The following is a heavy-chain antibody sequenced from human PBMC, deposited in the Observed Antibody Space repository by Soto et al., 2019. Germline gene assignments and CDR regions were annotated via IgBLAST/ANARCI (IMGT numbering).Heavy chain of an antibody. D-gene: IGHD2-8*01. CDR1: GGSISSSNW. V-gene: IGHV4-4*02. Sequence: QVQLQESGPGLVKPSGTLSLTCAVSGGSISSSNWWSWVRQPPGKGLEWIGEIYHSGSNNYNPSLTSRVSISVDKSKNQFSLKVSSVTAADTAMYYCARGRRYCPHGVCYHSYYSYYGMDVWGQGTTVTVSS. J-gene: IGHJ6*02. CDR3: ARGRRYCPHGVCYHSYYSYYGMDV. CDR2: IYHSGSN.